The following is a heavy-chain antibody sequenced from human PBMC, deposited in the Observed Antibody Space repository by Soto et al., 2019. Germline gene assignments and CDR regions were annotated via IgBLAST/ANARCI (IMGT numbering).Heavy chain of an antibody. V-gene: IGHV1-45*02. CDR2: ITPFNGNT. CDR1: GYTFTYRY. Sequence: QMQLVQSGAEVKKTGSSVKVSCKASGYTFTYRYLHWVRQAPGQALEWMGWITPFNGNTNYAQKCQDRVTITRDRSMSTAYMELSSLRSEDTAMYYCVGDRGAVGDYYGMDVWGQGTTVTVSS. J-gene: IGHJ6*02. D-gene: IGHD3-10*01. CDR3: VGDRGAVGDYYGMDV.